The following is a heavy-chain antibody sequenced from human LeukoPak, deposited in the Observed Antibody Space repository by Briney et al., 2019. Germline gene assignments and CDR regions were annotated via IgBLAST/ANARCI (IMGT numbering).Heavy chain of an antibody. CDR2: IKQDGSEK. CDR3: ARMTTVTTAYYYYYMDV. V-gene: IGHV3-7*01. Sequence: PGGSLRLSCAASGFTVSSNYMTWVRQAPGKGLEWVANIKQDGSEKYYVDSVKGRFTISRDNAKNSLYLQMNGLRAEDTAVYYCARMTTVTTAYYYYYMDVWGKETTVTISS. D-gene: IGHD4-17*01. J-gene: IGHJ6*03. CDR1: GFTVSSNY.